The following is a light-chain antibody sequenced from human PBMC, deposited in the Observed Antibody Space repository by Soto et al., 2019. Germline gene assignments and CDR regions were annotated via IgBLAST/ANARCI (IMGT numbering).Light chain of an antibody. V-gene: IGLV2-14*01. CDR1: SSDVGGYNF. CDR3: SSYTASSLYV. CDR2: EVS. Sequence: QAVLTQPASVSGSPGQSITISCTGTSSDVGGYNFVSWYQQHPGKAPKLIIYEVSNRPSGVSDRFSGSKSAITASLTISGLQAEDEADYYCSSYTASSLYVFGTGTKLTVL. J-gene: IGLJ1*01.